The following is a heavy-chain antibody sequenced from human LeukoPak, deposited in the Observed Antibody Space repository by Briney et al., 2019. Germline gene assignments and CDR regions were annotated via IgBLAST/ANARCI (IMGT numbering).Heavy chain of an antibody. V-gene: IGHV3-11*01. D-gene: IGHD2-15*01. CDR1: GFTFSNYY. J-gene: IGHJ5*02. CDR2: ISGSTNII. CDR3: ARAGVVAKNNWFDP. Sequence: GGSLRLSCAASGFTFSNYYMTWIRHAPGGGLEWLSYISGSTNIIYYADSVEGRFTISRDNAKNSLYLQMNSLRAEDTAIYYCARAGVVAKNNWFDPWGQGTLVTVSS.